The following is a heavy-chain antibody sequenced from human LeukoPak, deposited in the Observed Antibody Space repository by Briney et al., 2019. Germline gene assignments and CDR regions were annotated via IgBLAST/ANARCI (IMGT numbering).Heavy chain of an antibody. CDR1: GFTFSSYS. D-gene: IGHD3-16*01. CDR2: VSSFSGTI. CDR3: ARDQGGVGY. Sequence: GGSLRLSCAASGFTFSSYSMNWVRQAPGKGLEWVSYVSSFSGTINYADSVKGRFTISRDNAKNSLYLQMNSLRAEDTAVYYCARDQGGVGYWGQGTLVTVSS. J-gene: IGHJ4*02. V-gene: IGHV3-48*01.